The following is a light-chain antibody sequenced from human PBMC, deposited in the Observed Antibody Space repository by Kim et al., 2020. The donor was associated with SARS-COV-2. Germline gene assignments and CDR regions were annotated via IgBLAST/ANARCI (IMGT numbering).Light chain of an antibody. J-gene: IGLJ3*02. CDR1: GSNIGSGYV. CDR3: QSYDSNLRGAV. Sequence: QSVLTQPPSVSGAPGQRVTISCYGTGSNIGSGYVVHWYHQLPGAAPKVVIYSNDKQPSGVPDRFSGSQSGPSASLAITGLQPDDEGYYYCQSYDSNLRGAVFGGGTQLTVL. V-gene: IGLV1-40*01. CDR2: SND.